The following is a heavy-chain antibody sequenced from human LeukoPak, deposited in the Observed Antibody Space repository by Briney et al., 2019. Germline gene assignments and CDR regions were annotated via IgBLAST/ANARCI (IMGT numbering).Heavy chain of an antibody. V-gene: IGHV3-30-3*01. Sequence: PGGSLRLSCAASGFTFSSYAMHWVRQAPGKGLEWVAVISYDGSNKYYADSVKGRFTISRDNSKNTLYLQMNSLRAEDTAVYYCARDPGSYHFDYWGQGTLVTVSS. J-gene: IGHJ4*02. D-gene: IGHD1-1*01. CDR3: ARDPGSYHFDY. CDR1: GFTFSSYA. CDR2: ISYDGSNK.